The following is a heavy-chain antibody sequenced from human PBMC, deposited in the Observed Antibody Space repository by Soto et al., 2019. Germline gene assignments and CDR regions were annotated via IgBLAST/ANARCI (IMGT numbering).Heavy chain of an antibody. D-gene: IGHD3-10*01. CDR2: MNPNSGNT. CDR3: ARERVTMVRGVNPQDAFDI. Sequence: QVQLVQSGAEVKKPGASVKVSYKASGYTFTSYDINWVRQATGQGLEWMGWMNPNSGNTGYAQKFQGRVTMTRNTSISTVYMELSSLRSEDTAVYYCARERVTMVRGVNPQDAFDIWGQGTMVTVSS. V-gene: IGHV1-8*01. CDR1: GYTFTSYD. J-gene: IGHJ3*02.